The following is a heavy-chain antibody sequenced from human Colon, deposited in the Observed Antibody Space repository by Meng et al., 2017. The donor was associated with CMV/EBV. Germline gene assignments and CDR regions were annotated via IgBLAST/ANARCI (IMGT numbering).Heavy chain of an antibody. D-gene: IGHD5-12*01. Sequence: SETLSLTCSVPGGSISSYYWSWVRQPPGKGLEWIGHTYNSGTTTYSPSLKSRVTISLDTSKNQFYLKMNSLTAADTAVYYCARHAGWLKAYDYWGQGTPVTVSS. CDR1: GGSISSYY. CDR2: TYNSGTT. V-gene: IGHV4-59*08. CDR3: ARHAGWLKAYDY. J-gene: IGHJ4*02.